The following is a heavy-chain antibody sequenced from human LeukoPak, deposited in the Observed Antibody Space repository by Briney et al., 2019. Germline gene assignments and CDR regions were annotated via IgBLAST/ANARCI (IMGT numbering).Heavy chain of an antibody. CDR1: GYTFNTYY. CDR3: ARDPYGSGNYYTYFDY. J-gene: IGHJ4*02. D-gene: IGHD3-10*01. CDR2: INPSGGST. Sequence: ASVKVSCKASGYTFNTYYIHWVRQAPGQGLEWMGIINPSGGSTSYAEKFQGGVTMTRDTSTSTVYMELSSLRSEDTAVYYCARDPYGSGNYYTYFDYWGQGTLVTVSS. V-gene: IGHV1-46*02.